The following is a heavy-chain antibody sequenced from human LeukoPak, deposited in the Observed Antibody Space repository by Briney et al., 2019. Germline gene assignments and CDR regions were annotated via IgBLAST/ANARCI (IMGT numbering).Heavy chain of an antibody. Sequence: GGSLRLSCAASGFSFGNYAMGWVRQAPGKGLEWVSSIDSSGSYTPSADSVKGRFTISREKYENTVYLQMNSLRAEDTAVYSCAKISTVTANFDHWGQGTLVTVSS. D-gene: IGHD4-17*01. V-gene: IGHV3-23*01. CDR1: GFSFGNYA. CDR3: AKISTVTANFDH. J-gene: IGHJ4*02. CDR2: IDSSGSYT.